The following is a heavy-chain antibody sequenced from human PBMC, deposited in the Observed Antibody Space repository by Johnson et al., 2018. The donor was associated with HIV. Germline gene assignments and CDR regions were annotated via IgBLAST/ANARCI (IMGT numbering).Heavy chain of an antibody. CDR3: AKVLWEGDAFDI. CDR1: GFTFSDYY. D-gene: IGHD2-2*01. Sequence: QVQLVESGGGLVKPGGSLRLSCAASGFTFSDYYMSWIRQAPGKGLEWVSYISSSGSTIYYADSVKGRFTISRDNSKNTLYLQMNSLRAEDTAVYYCAKVLWEGDAFDIWGQGTMVTVSS. CDR2: ISSSGSTI. V-gene: IGHV3-11*04. J-gene: IGHJ3*02.